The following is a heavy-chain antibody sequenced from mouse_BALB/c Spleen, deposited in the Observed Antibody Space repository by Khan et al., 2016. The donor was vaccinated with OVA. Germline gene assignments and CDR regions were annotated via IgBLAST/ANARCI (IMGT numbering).Heavy chain of an antibody. J-gene: IGHJ4*01. V-gene: IGHV1S41*01. CDR1: GYTFTSYW. CDR2: LGPGSGST. CDR3: ARSNYYGGSLYAMDY. D-gene: IGHD1-1*01. Sequence: DLVKPGASVKLSCKASGYTFTSYWIYWIKQRPGEGLEWIGRLGPGSGSTYYNEMFKDKATLTVDTSSSTSYIQLSSLSSEDSAVYFCARSNYYGGSLYAMDYWGPGTSVTVSS.